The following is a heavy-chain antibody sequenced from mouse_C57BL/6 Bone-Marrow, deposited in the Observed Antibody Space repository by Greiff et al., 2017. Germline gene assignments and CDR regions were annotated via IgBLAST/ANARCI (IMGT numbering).Heavy chain of an antibody. CDR2: IDPSDSYT. CDR1: GYTFTSYW. J-gene: IGHJ1*03. CDR3: ARGTGSSSSYWYCDV. Sequence: QVQLQQPGAELVMPGASVKLSCKASGYTFTSYWMHWVKQRPGQGLEWIGEIDPSDSYTNYNQKFKGKSTLTVDKSSSTAYMQLSSLTSEDSAVYYCARGTGSSSSYWYCDVWGTGTTVTVSS. V-gene: IGHV1-69*01. D-gene: IGHD1-1*01.